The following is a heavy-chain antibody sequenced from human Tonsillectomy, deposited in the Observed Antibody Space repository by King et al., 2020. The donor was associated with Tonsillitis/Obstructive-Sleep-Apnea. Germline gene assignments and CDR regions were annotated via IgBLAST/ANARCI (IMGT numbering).Heavy chain of an antibody. D-gene: IGHD2/OR15-2a*01. CDR3: ARAAFPFDY. J-gene: IGHJ4*02. CDR1: GFIFSTYG. V-gene: IGHV3-48*02. CDR2: ISSSGSTI. Sequence: VQLVESGGGVAQPGGSLRLSCAASGFIFSTYGMNWVRQAPGKGPEWLSYISSSGSTIYYADSLKGRFTLSRDNANNSLSLQMNSLRDEDTAVYYCARAAFPFDYWGQGTLVTVSS.